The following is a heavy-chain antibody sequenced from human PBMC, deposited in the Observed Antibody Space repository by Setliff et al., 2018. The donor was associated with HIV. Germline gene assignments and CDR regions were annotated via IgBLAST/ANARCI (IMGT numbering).Heavy chain of an antibody. V-gene: IGHV3-30*02. Sequence: AGGSLRLSCAASGFTLSSYGMHWLRQAPGKGLEWVTFIRYDGSDIHYADSVKGRFTISRDNSKNTLYLQMNSLRVEDAAVYYCAKDLGLREGSSPFDNWGQGTLVTVSS. CDR2: IRYDGSDI. J-gene: IGHJ4*02. CDR1: GFTLSSYG. D-gene: IGHD3-16*01. CDR3: AKDLGLREGSSPFDN.